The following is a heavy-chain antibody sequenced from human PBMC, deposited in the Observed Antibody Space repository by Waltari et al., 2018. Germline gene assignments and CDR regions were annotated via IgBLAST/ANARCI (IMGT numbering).Heavy chain of an antibody. Sequence: QLQLQESGPGLVEPSETLSLTCPASGDSISNNNYYWGWIRQPRGTGLQWIGSIHYIGATYYSSSHKSRVIISVNTSNNQFSLRLTSGTAADTAIYFCGRDQRGWFDAFDIWGQGTAVTVSS. D-gene: IGHD6-19*01. J-gene: IGHJ3*02. CDR3: GRDQRGWFDAFDI. CDR1: GDSISNNNYY. CDR2: IHYIGAT. V-gene: IGHV4-39*07.